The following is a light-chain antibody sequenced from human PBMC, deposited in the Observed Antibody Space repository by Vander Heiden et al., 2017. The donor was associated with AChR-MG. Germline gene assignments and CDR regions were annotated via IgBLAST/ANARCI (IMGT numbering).Light chain of an antibody. Sequence: AIQLTQSPSSLSASVGDRVTLTCRASQDITSALAWYQHKPGKTPKLLIYDASSLRSGVPSRFSGSGSGTDFTLTISSLQPEDFATYYCQQLNEYPLSFGGGTKVEAK. V-gene: IGKV1D-13*01. CDR1: QDITSA. J-gene: IGKJ4*01. CDR2: DAS. CDR3: QQLNEYPLS.